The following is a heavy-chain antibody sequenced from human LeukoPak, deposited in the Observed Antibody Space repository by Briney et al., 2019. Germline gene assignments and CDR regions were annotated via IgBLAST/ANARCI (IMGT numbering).Heavy chain of an antibody. D-gene: IGHD1-26*01. V-gene: IGHV4-59*12. CDR3: ARSGSFSHYMDV. CDR1: GGSISSYY. Sequence: PSETLSLTCTVSGGSISSYYWSWIRQPPGKGLEWIGYIYHSGSTYYNPSLKSRVTISVDRSKNQFSLKLSSVTAADTAVYYCARSGSFSHYMDVWGQGTTVTVSS. CDR2: IYHSGST. J-gene: IGHJ6*03.